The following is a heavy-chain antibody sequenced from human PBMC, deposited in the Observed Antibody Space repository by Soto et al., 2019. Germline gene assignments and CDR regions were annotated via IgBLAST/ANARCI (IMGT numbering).Heavy chain of an antibody. V-gene: IGHV3-11*01. CDR1: GFTFSGYD. D-gene: IGHD1-20*01. CDR2: ISYTGRDT. Sequence: PGGSLRLSCAASGFTFSGYDMTWVRQAPGKGLEWVSYISYTGRDTFYGESVKGRFAISRDSAKNSVYLQMNSLRAEDTAVYFCASPYWYRRDSWGKGT. CDR3: ASPYWYRRDS. J-gene: IGHJ5*01.